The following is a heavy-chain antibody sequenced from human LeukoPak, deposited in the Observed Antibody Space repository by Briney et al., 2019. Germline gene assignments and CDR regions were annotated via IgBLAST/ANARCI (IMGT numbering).Heavy chain of an antibody. D-gene: IGHD1-26*01. Sequence: ASVKVSCKFSGASLSETSIHWVRQAPGQWLEWMGGFDPEDGESIFAQRFQGRFSMTEDTSTDTAYMELRSLRPEDTAVYYCATADKWEPLDYWGQGTLVTVSS. CDR3: ATADKWEPLDY. CDR2: FDPEDGES. J-gene: IGHJ4*02. CDR1: GASLSETS. V-gene: IGHV1-24*01.